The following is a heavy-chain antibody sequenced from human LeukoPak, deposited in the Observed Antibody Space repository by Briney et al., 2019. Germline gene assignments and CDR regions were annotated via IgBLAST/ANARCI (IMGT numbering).Heavy chain of an antibody. V-gene: IGHV3-33*06. CDR1: GFTFSSYG. D-gene: IGHD1-26*01. CDR2: IWYDGSNK. J-gene: IGHJ3*02. Sequence: GRSLRLSCAASGFTFSSYGMHWVRQAPGKGLEWGAVIWYDGSNKYYADSVKGRFTISRDNSKNTLYLQMNSLRAEDTAVYYCAKDLPDSGRYAFDIWGQGTMVTVSS. CDR3: AKDLPDSGRYAFDI.